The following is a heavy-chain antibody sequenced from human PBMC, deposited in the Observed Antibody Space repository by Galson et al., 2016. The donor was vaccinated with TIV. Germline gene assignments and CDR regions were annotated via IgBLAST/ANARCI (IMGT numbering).Heavy chain of an antibody. CDR2: IRSGSEAGTT. J-gene: IGHJ4*02. V-gene: IGHV3-15*01. CDR3: ASFNTKDAFDS. CDR1: GFNFDVRW. D-gene: IGHD2/OR15-2a*01. Sequence: SLRLSCAASGFNFDVRWMSWLRQVPGKELEWVGRIRSGSEAGTTDYAATVKGRFTISRDDSNDTLYLQMNNLKIEDTAVYYCASFNTKDAFDSWGQGTLVIVSS.